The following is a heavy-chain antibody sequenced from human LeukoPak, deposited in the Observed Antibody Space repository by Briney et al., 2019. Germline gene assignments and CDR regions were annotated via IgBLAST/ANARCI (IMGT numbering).Heavy chain of an antibody. J-gene: IGHJ6*02. CDR1: GYTFTSYY. V-gene: IGHV1-46*01. Sequence: ASVKVSCKASGYTFTSYYMHGVRQAPGQGLEWMGIINPSGGSTSYAQKFQGRVTMTSDKSTSTVYMELSSLRSEDTAVYYCARDSWGPYYYGMDVWGQGTTVTVSS. CDR3: ARDSWGPYYYGMDV. CDR2: INPSGGST. D-gene: IGHD3-16*01.